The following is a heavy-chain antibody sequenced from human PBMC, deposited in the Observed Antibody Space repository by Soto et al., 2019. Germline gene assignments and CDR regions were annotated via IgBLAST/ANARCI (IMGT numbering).Heavy chain of an antibody. CDR3: AKPPINYDSSGYFFDY. V-gene: IGHV3-23*01. J-gene: IGHJ4*02. Sequence: GGSLRLSCAASGFTFSSYAMSWVRQAPGKGLEWVSAISGSGGSTYYADSVKGRFTISRDNSKNTLYLQMTSLRAEDTAVYYCAKPPINYDSSGYFFDYWGQGTLVTVSS. CDR2: ISGSGGST. CDR1: GFTFSSYA. D-gene: IGHD3-22*01.